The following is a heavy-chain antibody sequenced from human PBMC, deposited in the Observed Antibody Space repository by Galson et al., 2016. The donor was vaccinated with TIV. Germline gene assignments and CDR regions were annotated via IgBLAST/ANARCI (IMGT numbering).Heavy chain of an antibody. CDR1: GFTFSSYG. Sequence: SLRLSCAASGFTFSSYGFHWVRQAPGKGLEWIAFISYDGSDQNYADSVKGRFTISRDRSKSTLYLQTRSLRAEDTALYYCARVRDSYYFDSWGQGTLVTVSS. V-gene: IGHV3-30*04. J-gene: IGHJ4*02. CDR2: ISYDGSDQ. D-gene: IGHD2-21*02. CDR3: ARVRDSYYFDS.